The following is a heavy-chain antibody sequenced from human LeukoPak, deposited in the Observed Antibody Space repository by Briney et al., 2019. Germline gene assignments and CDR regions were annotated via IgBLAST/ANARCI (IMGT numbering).Heavy chain of an antibody. D-gene: IGHD3-10*01. J-gene: IGHJ5*02. CDR3: ARDRAQTYYYGSGGSFDP. CDR2: IYTSGST. Sequence: TSETLSLTCTVSGDSISRYYWSWIRQPAGKGLEWIGRIYTSGSTNYNPSLKSRVTMSVDTSKKQFSLKLSSVTAADTAVYYCARDRAQTYYYGSGGSFDPWGQGTLVTVSS. CDR1: GDSISRYY. V-gene: IGHV4-4*07.